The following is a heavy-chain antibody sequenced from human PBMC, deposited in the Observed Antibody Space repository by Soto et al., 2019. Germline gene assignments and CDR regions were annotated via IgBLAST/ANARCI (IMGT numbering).Heavy chain of an antibody. CDR1: GFTFSTYA. J-gene: IGHJ6*02. D-gene: IGHD3-10*01. CDR2: ISYDGSNT. Sequence: PGGSLRLSCAVSGFTFSTYAMHWVRQAPGKGLEWVAVISYDGSNTYYADSVKGRFTISRDNMLYLQMNSLRAEDTALYYCAKDLGSGKPYYYYAMDVWGQGTTVTVSS. CDR3: AKDLGSGKPYYYYAMDV. V-gene: IGHV3-30-3*01.